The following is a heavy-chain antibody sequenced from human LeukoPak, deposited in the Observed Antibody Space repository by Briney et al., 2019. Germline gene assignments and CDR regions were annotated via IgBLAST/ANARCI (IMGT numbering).Heavy chain of an antibody. CDR1: GGSFSGYY. V-gene: IGHV4-34*01. CDR3: ARGLWFGEFYY. Sequence: SETLSLTCAVYGGSFSGYYWSWIRQPPGKGLEWIGEINHSGSTNYNPSLKSRVTIPVDTSKNQFSLKLSSVTAADTAVYYCARGLWFGEFYYWGQGTLVTVSS. CDR2: INHSGST. D-gene: IGHD3-10*01. J-gene: IGHJ4*02.